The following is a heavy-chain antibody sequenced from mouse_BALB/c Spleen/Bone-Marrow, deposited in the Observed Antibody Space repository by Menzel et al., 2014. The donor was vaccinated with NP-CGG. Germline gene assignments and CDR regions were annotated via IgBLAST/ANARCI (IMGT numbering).Heavy chain of an antibody. CDR3: ARNGDGNY. CDR2: IWSGGST. J-gene: IGHJ4*01. D-gene: IGHD2-1*01. CDR1: GFSLTSYG. V-gene: IGHV2-4-1*01. Sequence: VQLQESGPGLVQPSQSLSITCTVSGFSLTSYGVHWVRQSPGKGLEWLGVIWSGGSTDYNAAFISRLSISKDNSKSQVSFKMNSPQADYTAIYYCARNGDGNYWGQGTSVTVSS.